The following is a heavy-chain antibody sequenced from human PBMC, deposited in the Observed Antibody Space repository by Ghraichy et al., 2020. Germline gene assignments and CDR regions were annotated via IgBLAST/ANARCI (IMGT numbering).Heavy chain of an antibody. J-gene: IGHJ4*02. CDR3: ARMGGYKDPLWY. V-gene: IGHV4-59*02. CDR2: IFYSGST. Sequence: SETLSLTCTVSGTSVRSYFWSWIRQPPGKGLEWIGDIFYSGSTNYNPSLTSRVTISIDASSNQFSLKLSSVTAADTAVYYCARMGGYKDPLWYWGQGTLVAVSS. D-gene: IGHD3-10*01. CDR1: GTSVRSYF.